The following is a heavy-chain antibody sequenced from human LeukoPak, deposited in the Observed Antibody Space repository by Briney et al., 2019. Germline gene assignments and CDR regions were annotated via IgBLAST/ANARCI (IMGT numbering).Heavy chain of an antibody. D-gene: IGHD2-2*01. CDR3: ARDPGYCSSTSCYLSY. CDR2: ISAYNGNT. J-gene: IGHJ4*02. V-gene: IGHV1-18*01. Sequence: ASVTVSCKASGYTFTSYGISWVRQAPGQGLEWMGWISAYNGNTSYAQKLQGRVTMTTDTSTSTAYMELRSLRSDDTAVYYCARDPGYCSSTSCYLSYWGQGTLVTVSS. CDR1: GYTFTSYG.